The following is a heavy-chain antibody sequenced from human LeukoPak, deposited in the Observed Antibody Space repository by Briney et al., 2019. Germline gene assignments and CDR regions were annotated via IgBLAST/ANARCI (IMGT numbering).Heavy chain of an antibody. CDR2: ISWNSGSI. CDR3: AKGDTAMVYYYYGMDV. V-gene: IGHV3-9*01. CDR1: GFTFDDYA. J-gene: IGHJ6*02. D-gene: IGHD5-18*01. Sequence: PGGSLRLSCAASGFTFDDYAMHWVRQAPGKGLEWVSGISWNSGSIGYAGSVKGRFTISRDNAKNSLYLQMNSLRAEDTALYYCAKGDTAMVYYYYGMDVWGQGTTVTVSS.